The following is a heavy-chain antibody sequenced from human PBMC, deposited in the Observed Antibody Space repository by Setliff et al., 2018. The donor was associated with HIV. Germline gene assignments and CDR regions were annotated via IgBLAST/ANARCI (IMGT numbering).Heavy chain of an antibody. CDR3: ATRGEQLYFYGMDV. Sequence: ASVKVSCKASGYTCTSYAVNWVRQAPGQGLEWVGWIHTNTGGPTYAQGFTGRFVFSFDTSVSTAYLQISGLKAEDTAVYYCATRGEQLYFYGMDVWGQGTTVTVSS. J-gene: IGHJ6*02. V-gene: IGHV7-4-1*02. CDR1: GYTCTSYA. D-gene: IGHD1-26*01. CDR2: IHTNTGGP.